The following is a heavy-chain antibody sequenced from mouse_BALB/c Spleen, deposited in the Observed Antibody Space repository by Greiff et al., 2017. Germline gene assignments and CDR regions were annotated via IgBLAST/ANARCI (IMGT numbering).Heavy chain of an antibody. J-gene: IGHJ4*01. CDR2: INSNGGST. V-gene: IGHV5-6-3*01. CDR1: GFTFSSYG. CDR3: ARSYYRYHYYAMDY. D-gene: IGHD2-14*01. Sequence: EVMLVESGGGLVQPGGSLKLSCAASGFTFSSYGMSWVRQTPDKRLELVATINSNGGSTYYPDSVKGRFTISRDNAKNTLYLQMSSLKSEDTAMYYCARSYYRYHYYAMDYWGQGTSVTVSS.